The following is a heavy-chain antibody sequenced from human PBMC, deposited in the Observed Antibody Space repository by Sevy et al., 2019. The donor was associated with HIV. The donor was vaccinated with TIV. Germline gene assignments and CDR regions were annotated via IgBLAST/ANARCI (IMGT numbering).Heavy chain of an antibody. V-gene: IGHV3-7*03. CDR3: ARDPYYDSSGYNPPGAFDI. CDR1: GFTFSSYW. J-gene: IGHJ3*02. Sequence: GGSLRLSYAASGFTFSSYWMSWVRQAPGKGLEWVANIKQDGSEKYYVDSVKGRFTISRDNAKNSLYLQMNSLRAEDTAVYYCARDPYYDSSGYNPPGAFDIWGQGTMVTVSS. D-gene: IGHD3-22*01. CDR2: IKQDGSEK.